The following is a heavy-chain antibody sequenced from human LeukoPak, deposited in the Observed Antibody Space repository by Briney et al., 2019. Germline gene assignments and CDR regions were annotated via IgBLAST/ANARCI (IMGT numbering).Heavy chain of an antibody. Sequence: SETLSITCTVSGGSIIGSYWTWIRQSPGEGLEWIGYIYNTVDVKYNPSLKSRVTISIDMSRNQFSPRLNSVTAADTAVYYCARSRYYDSSGYNPTYYFDFWGQGALVTVSS. CDR2: IYNTVDV. J-gene: IGHJ4*02. CDR1: GGSIIGSY. V-gene: IGHV4-59*01. CDR3: ARSRYYDSSGYNPTYYFDF. D-gene: IGHD3-22*01.